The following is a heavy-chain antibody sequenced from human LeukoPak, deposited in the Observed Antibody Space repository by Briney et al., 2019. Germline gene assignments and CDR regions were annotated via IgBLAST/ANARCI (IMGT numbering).Heavy chain of an antibody. CDR2: ISGSAKTR. D-gene: IGHD3-3*01. V-gene: IGHV3-48*03. Sequence: GGSLRLSCSASGFPFISHEMNWVRQAPGKGLEWVSGISGSAKTRYYADSMKGRLTISRDNVKSSLDLQMNNLRADDTAVYYCVRGERLRFVSWGQGTLVTVSS. CDR1: GFPFISHE. J-gene: IGHJ5*02. CDR3: VRGERLRFVS.